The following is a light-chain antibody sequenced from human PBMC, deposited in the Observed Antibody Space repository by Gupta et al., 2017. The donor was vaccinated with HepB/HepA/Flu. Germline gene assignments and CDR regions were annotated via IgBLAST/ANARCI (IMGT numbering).Light chain of an antibody. CDR1: QRISNY. CDR2: GAS. J-gene: IGKJ5*01. V-gene: IGKV1-9*01. Sequence: VGDRVTITCRVSQRISNYLAWYQQKPGKAPKLLIYGASSGKRGVPSRFSGSGSGTDFTLTISILHPEDFANYYCQQLDNFPLTFGQGTQVEIK. CDR3: QQLDNFPLT.